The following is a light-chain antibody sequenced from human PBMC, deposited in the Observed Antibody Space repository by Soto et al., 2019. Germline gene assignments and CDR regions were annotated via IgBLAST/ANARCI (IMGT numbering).Light chain of an antibody. V-gene: IGKV3D-15*01. CDR3: QQYNDWPLT. CDR2: DIS. J-gene: IGKJ4*01. CDR1: QSVSSN. Sequence: EIVLTHSPGTLSLSPGERATLSCRASQSVSSNLAWYQQKPGQAPSLLIYDISARATGIPTRFSGSGSGTEFTLTISSLQSEDFAVYYCQQYNDWPLTFGGGTKVDIK.